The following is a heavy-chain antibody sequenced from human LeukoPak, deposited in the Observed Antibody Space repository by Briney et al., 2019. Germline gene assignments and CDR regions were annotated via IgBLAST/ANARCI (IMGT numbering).Heavy chain of an antibody. CDR2: ISSSSSYI. Sequence: GGSLRLSCAASGFTFSSYSMNWVRQAPGKGLEWVSSISSSSSYIYYADSVKGRFTISRDNAKNSLYLQMNSLRAEDTAVYYCARDKGPDSSSWGYYYYGMDVWGQGTTVTVSS. V-gene: IGHV3-21*01. CDR3: ARDKGPDSSSWGYYYYGMDV. CDR1: GFTFSSYS. J-gene: IGHJ6*02. D-gene: IGHD6-13*01.